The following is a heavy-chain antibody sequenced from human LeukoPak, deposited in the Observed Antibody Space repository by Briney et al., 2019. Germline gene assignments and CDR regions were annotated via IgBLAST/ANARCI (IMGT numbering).Heavy chain of an antibody. V-gene: IGHV1-2*02. CDR2: INPNSGGT. CDR1: GYTFTAYY. D-gene: IGHD3-10*01. J-gene: IGHJ2*01. Sequence: ASVKVSCRAAGYTFTAYYINWVRQAPGQGLEGRGWINPNSGGTNYAQRFQGRVTMTRDTSITPAYMELSRLRSDDTAVYYCASPWGRWFGELIWYFDLWGRGTLVTVSS. CDR3: ASPWGRWFGELIWYFDL.